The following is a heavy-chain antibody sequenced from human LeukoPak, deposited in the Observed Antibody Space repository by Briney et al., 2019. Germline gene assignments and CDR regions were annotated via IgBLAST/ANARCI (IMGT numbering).Heavy chain of an antibody. Sequence: PGGSLRLSCAASGFTFSSYAMNWVRQAPGKGLEWVSAISGSGGNTYYADSVKGRFTISRDNTKNTLYLQMNGLRAEATAVYYCAKGTMGRAFGYWGQGTLVTVSS. CDR2: ISGSGGNT. CDR3: AKGTMGRAFGY. J-gene: IGHJ4*02. D-gene: IGHD3-10*01. V-gene: IGHV3-23*01. CDR1: GFTFSSYA.